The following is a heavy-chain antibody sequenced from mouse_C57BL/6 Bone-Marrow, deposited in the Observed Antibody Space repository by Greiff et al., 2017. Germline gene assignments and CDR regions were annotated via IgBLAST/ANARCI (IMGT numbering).Heavy chain of an antibody. V-gene: IGHV5-16*01. D-gene: IGHD1-1*01. J-gene: IGHJ1*03. CDR2: INYDGSST. CDR3: ARVHYGSSYNWYCDV. Sequence: EVKLEESEGGLVQPGSSMKLSCTASGFTFSDYYMAWVRPVPEKGLEWVANINYDGSSTYYLDSLKSRFIISRDNAKNILYLQMSSLKSEDTATYYCARVHYGSSYNWYCDVWGTGTTGTVSS. CDR1: GFTFSDYY.